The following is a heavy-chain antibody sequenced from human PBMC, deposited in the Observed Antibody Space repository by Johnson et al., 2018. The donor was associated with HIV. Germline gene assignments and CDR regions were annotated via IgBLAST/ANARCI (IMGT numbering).Heavy chain of an antibody. CDR2: IKQDGSEK. D-gene: IGHD7-27*01. CDR3: ARVAGDQVVLDAFDI. V-gene: IGHV3-7*01. CDR1: GFTFSSYW. J-gene: IGHJ3*02. Sequence: VQLVESGGGLVQPGGSLRLSCAASGFTFSSYWMSWVRQAPGKGLEWVANIKQDGSEKYYVDSVKGRFTISRDNAKNSLYLQMNSLRAEDTAVYYCARVAGDQVVLDAFDIGGQGTMVTVSS.